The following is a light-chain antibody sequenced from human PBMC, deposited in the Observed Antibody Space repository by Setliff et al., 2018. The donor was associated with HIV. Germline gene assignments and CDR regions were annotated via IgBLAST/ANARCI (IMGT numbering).Light chain of an antibody. J-gene: IGLJ1*01. Sequence: QSALTPPPSVSGAPGQRVTISCTGSSSNIGAGYDVHWYQHLPGTAPKLLIYRNNNRPSGVPDRFSGSKSGTSASLAITGLQAEDEADYYCQSYDSSLSGSKVFGTGTKVTVL. CDR3: QSYDSSLSGSKV. CDR2: RNN. CDR1: SSNIGAGYD. V-gene: IGLV1-40*01.